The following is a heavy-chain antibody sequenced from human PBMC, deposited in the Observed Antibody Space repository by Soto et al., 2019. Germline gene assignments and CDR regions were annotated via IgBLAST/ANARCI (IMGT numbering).Heavy chain of an antibody. J-gene: IGHJ4*02. CDR1: GFTFSSYA. D-gene: IGHD3-16*01. Sequence: QVQLVESGGGVVQPGRSLRLSCAASGFTFSSYAMHWVRQAPGKGLEWVAVISYDGSNKYYSDSVKGRFTISRDNSKNTVYVQMNSLRAVETAVYYCARAYEGDYFDYLGQGTLVTVSS. CDR3: ARAYEGDYFDY. V-gene: IGHV3-30-3*01. CDR2: ISYDGSNK.